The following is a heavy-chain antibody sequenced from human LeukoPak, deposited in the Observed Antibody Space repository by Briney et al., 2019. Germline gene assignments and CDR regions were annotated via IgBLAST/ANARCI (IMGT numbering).Heavy chain of an antibody. D-gene: IGHD6-19*01. V-gene: IGHV3-23*01. CDR2: ISGSGGST. Sequence: GGSLRLSCAASGFTFSSYAMSWVRQAPGKGLEWVSAISGSGGSTYYADSVKGRFTISRDNSKNTLYLQMNSLRAEDTAVYYCAKDHYSSGWYYYYFDYWGQGTLVTVSS. J-gene: IGHJ4*02. CDR1: GFTFSSYA. CDR3: AKDHYSSGWYYYYFDY.